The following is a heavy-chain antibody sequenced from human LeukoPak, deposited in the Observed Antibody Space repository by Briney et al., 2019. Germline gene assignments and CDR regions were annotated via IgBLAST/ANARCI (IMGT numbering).Heavy chain of an antibody. Sequence: GRSLRLSCAASGFTFSTYWMSWVRQAPGKGLEWVANIKQDGSEKYYLDSVKGRFTISRDNAKNSLYLQMNSLRAEDTAVYFCTREAAAGIDYWGQGTLVTVSS. CDR1: GFTFSTYW. CDR3: TREAAAGIDY. J-gene: IGHJ4*02. D-gene: IGHD6-13*01. CDR2: IKQDGSEK. V-gene: IGHV3-7*01.